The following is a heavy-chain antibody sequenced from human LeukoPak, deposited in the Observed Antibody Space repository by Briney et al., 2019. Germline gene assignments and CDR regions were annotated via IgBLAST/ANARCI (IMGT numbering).Heavy chain of an antibody. V-gene: IGHV3-71*01. D-gene: IGHD2-2*01. CDR2: IRSQAYGGTI. CDR1: GFTVRSYY. J-gene: IGHJ3*02. CDR3: ARGGDFGVPAPLGIDAFDI. Sequence: GGSLRLSCAASGFTVRSYYMAWVRQAPGKGLEWLGFIRSQAYGGTIEYAASVKGRFSISRDNSKSIADLQINSLKTEDTAVYYCARGGDFGVPAPLGIDAFDIWGQGTMVTVSS.